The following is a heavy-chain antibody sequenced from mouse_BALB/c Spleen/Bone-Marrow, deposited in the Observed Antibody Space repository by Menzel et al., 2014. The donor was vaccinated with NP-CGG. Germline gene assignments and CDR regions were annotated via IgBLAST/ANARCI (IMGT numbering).Heavy chain of an antibody. CDR2: IWAGGST. J-gene: IGHJ3*01. D-gene: IGHD2-14*01. CDR1: GFSLTSYG. V-gene: IGHV2-9*02. CDR3: ARDNYRGAWFAY. Sequence: VKLVESGPGLVAPSQSLSITCTVSGFSLTSYGVHWVRQPPGKGLEWLGVIWAGGSTNYNSALMSRLSISKDNSKSQVFLKMNSLRTDDTAMYYCARDNYRGAWFAYWGQGTLVTVSA.